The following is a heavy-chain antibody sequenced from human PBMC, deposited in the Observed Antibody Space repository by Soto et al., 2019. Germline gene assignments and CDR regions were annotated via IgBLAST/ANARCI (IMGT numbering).Heavy chain of an antibody. Sequence: PGGSLRLSCAASGLTFDDYAMHWVRQAPGKGLEWVSGISWNSGSIGYADSVKGRFTISRDNTKNSLYLQMNSLRAEDTALYYCAKESSVLQWLDIWGQGTMVTVSS. J-gene: IGHJ3*02. V-gene: IGHV3-9*01. CDR3: AKESSVLQWLDI. CDR1: GLTFDDYA. CDR2: ISWNSGSI. D-gene: IGHD6-19*01.